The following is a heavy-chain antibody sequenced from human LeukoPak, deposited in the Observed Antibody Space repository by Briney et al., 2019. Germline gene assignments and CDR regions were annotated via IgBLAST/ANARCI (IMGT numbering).Heavy chain of an antibody. V-gene: IGHV1-2*02. CDR3: ARFSRRITMVRGVIIRVPNPTYYYYYMDV. J-gene: IGHJ6*03. CDR2: INPNSGGT. D-gene: IGHD3-10*01. Sequence: ASVKVSCKASGYTFTGYYIHWVRQAPGQGLEWMGWINPNSGGTNYAQKFQGRVTMTRNTSISTAYMELSSLRSEDTAVYYCARFSRRITMVRGVIIRVPNPTYYYYYMDVWGKGTTVTISS. CDR1: GYTFTGYY.